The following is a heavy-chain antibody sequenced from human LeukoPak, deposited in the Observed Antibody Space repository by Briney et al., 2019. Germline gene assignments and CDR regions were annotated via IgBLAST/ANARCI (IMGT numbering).Heavy chain of an antibody. D-gene: IGHD1-26*01. CDR1: GFTFSNNA. Sequence: GGSLILSCAASGFTFSNNAMSWVRQAPGKGLEWVSGISGSGGSTVYADSVKGRFTISRDNSKNTLYVQMNSLRAEDTAVYYCAKDFGSGHGSYTWGTFDYWGQGTLVTVSS. CDR3: AKDFGSGHGSYTWGTFDY. CDR2: ISGSGGST. V-gene: IGHV3-23*01. J-gene: IGHJ4*02.